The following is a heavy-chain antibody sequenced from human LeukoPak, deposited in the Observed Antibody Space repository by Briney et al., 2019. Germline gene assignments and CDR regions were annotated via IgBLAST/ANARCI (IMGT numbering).Heavy chain of an antibody. Sequence: KPSETLSLTCTVSGGSISSGGYYWSWIRQHPGKGLEWIGYIYYSGYTYYNPSLKSRVTISVDTSKNQFSLKLSSVTAADTAVYYCAGDCSGGSCYYGMDVWGQGTTVTVSS. V-gene: IGHV4-31*03. CDR1: GGSISSGGYY. D-gene: IGHD2-15*01. J-gene: IGHJ6*02. CDR2: IYYSGYT. CDR3: AGDCSGGSCYYGMDV.